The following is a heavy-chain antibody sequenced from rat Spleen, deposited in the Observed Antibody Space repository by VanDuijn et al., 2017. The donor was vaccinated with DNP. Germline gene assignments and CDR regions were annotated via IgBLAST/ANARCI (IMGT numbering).Heavy chain of an antibody. Sequence: EVQLVESDGGLVQPGRSLKLSCAASGFTFSDYYMAWVRQAPTKGLEWVATISYDGSRTYYRDSVKGRFTISSDNAKSTLYLQMDSLRSEDTATYYCASQGATYYGYNYGGGVMDAWGQGASVTVSS. J-gene: IGHJ4*01. CDR1: GFTFSDYY. V-gene: IGHV5-29*01. CDR2: ISYDGSRT. D-gene: IGHD1-9*01. CDR3: ASQGATYYGYNYGGGVMDA.